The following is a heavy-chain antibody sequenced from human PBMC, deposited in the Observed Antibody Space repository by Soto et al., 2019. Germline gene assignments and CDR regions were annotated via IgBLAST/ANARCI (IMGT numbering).Heavy chain of an antibody. CDR3: AREQGYDSSLGY. Sequence: VQLVETGGGLIQPGGSLRLSCAASGFTVSSNYMSWVRQAPGKGLERVSVIYSGGSTYYADSVKGRFTISRDNSKNTLYLQMNSLRAEDTAVYYCAREQGYDSSLGYWGQGTLVTVSS. CDR1: GFTVSSNY. J-gene: IGHJ4*02. V-gene: IGHV3-53*02. CDR2: IYSGGST. D-gene: IGHD3-22*01.